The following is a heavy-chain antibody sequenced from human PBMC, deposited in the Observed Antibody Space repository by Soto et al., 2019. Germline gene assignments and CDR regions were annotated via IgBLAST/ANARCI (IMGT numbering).Heavy chain of an antibody. CDR3: AREAQDGGYSYAFDY. CDR2: ISSSGSTI. D-gene: IGHD5-18*01. V-gene: IGHV3-11*01. CDR1: GFTFSDYY. J-gene: IGHJ4*02. Sequence: GGSLRLSCAASGFTFSDYYMSWIRQAPGKGLEWVSYISSSGSTIYYADSVKGRFTISRDNAKNSLYLQMNSLRAEDTAVYYCAREAQDGGYSYAFDYWGQGTLVTVSS.